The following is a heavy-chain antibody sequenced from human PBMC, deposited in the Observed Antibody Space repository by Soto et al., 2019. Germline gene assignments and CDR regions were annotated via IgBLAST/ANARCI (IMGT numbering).Heavy chain of an antibody. Sequence: EVQLLESGGGFVQPGGSLRLSCAASGFTFSTFAMNWVRQAPGKGLEWVSGITGGSGFTFYADSVKGRFTISRDDSENTLFLQMSSLRAEDTAKYYCAKSGPTNHFDFWGQGTLVTVSS. J-gene: IGHJ4*02. CDR1: GFTFSTFA. CDR2: ITGGSGFT. CDR3: AKSGPTNHFDF. D-gene: IGHD1-26*01. V-gene: IGHV3-23*01.